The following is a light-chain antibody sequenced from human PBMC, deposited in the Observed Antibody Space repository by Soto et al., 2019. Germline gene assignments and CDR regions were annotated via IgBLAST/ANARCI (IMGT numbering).Light chain of an antibody. Sequence: QSALTQPASVSGSPGQSITISCTGSSSDIGAFNYVAWYQQHPGKAPKLIIHGVTNRPSGVSSRFSGSKSDYTASLTISGLQAEDEADYYCSSYTTAFFHVFGTGTKVTVL. CDR3: SSYTTAFFHV. CDR1: SSDIGAFNY. J-gene: IGLJ1*01. CDR2: GVT. V-gene: IGLV2-14*01.